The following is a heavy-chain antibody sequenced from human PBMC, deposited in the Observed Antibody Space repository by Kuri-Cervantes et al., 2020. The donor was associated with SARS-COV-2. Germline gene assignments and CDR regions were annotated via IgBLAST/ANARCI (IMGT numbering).Heavy chain of an antibody. D-gene: IGHD6-19*01. Sequence: SVKVSCKASGYTFTSYAMHWVRQAPGQGLEWMGGIIPILGIANYAQKFQGRVTITADKSTSTAYMELSSLRSEDTAVYYCARALKGYSSGWYDYWGQGTLVTVSS. J-gene: IGHJ4*02. V-gene: IGHV1-69*10. CDR1: GYTFTSYA. CDR2: IIPILGIA. CDR3: ARALKGYSSGWYDY.